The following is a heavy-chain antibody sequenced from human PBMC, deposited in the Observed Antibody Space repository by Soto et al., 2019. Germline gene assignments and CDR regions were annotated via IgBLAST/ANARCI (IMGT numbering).Heavy chain of an antibody. J-gene: IGHJ4*02. CDR3: ATDQWGVGGNDY. CDR1: GLSFSGYS. V-gene: IGHV3-21*01. D-gene: IGHD1-26*01. Sequence: EVQLVESGGGLVKPGGSLRLSCVTSGLSFSGYSMNWVRQAPGRGLEWCSAISSSSSHVFYADSVKGRFTISRDNGKNTLKLQMISLRAEVTAGYYCATDQWGVGGNDYGGQGTLVTVSS. CDR2: ISSSSSHV.